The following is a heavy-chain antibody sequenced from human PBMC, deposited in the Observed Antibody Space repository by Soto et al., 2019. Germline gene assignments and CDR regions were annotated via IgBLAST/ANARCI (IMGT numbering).Heavy chain of an antibody. J-gene: IGHJ4*02. CDR3: AHRQYDILTGYYPFDY. CDR1: GFSLSTSGVR. CDR2: ISWDDNK. Sequence: SGPTLVNPTQTLTLTCTFSGFSLSTSGVRMGWIRQPPGKALEWLAIISWDDNKRYSPSLKSRLTITKDTSNNQVVLTMTNMDPVDTATYSCAHRQYDILTGYYPFDYWGQGTLVTVSS. D-gene: IGHD3-9*01. V-gene: IGHV2-5*02.